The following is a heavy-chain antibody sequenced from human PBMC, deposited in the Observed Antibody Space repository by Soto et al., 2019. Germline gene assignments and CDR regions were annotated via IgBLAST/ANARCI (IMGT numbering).Heavy chain of an antibody. CDR1: GFTFSSYA. V-gene: IGHV3-23*01. CDR3: AKGTRGSGWYYNY. CDR2: ISGSGGST. Sequence: HPGGSLRLSCAASGFTFSSYAMSWVRQAPGKGLEWVSAISGSGGSTYYADSVKGRFTISRDNSKNTLYLQMNSLRAEDTAVYYCAKGTRGSGWYYNYWGQGTLVTVSS. D-gene: IGHD6-19*01. J-gene: IGHJ4*02.